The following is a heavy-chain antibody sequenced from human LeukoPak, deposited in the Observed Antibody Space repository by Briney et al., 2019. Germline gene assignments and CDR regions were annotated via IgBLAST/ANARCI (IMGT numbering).Heavy chain of an antibody. Sequence: SETLSLTCAVYGGSFSGYYWSWIRQPPGKGLEWIGYIYYSGSTYYNPSLKSRVTMSVDTSKNQFSLKLSSVTAADTAVYYCALDAFDIWGQGTMVTVSS. V-gene: IGHV4-34*01. J-gene: IGHJ3*02. CDR2: IYYSGST. CDR1: GGSFSGYY. CDR3: ALDAFDI.